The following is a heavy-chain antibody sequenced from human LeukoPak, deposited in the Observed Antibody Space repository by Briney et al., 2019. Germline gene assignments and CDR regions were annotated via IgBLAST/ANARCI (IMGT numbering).Heavy chain of an antibody. V-gene: IGHV4-31*03. D-gene: IGHD3-3*01. Sequence: SETLSLTCTVSGGSISSGGYYWSWIRQHPGKGLEWIGYIYYSGSTYYNPSLKSRVTISVDTSKNQFSLKLSSVTAADTAVYYCARDSGTYDFWSGSRNWFDPWGQGTLVTVSS. CDR3: ARDSGTYDFWSGSRNWFDP. CDR2: IYYSGST. CDR1: GGSISSGGYY. J-gene: IGHJ5*02.